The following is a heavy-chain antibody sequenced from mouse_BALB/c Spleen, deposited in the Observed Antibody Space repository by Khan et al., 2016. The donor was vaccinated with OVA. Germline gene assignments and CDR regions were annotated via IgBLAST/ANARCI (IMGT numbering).Heavy chain of an antibody. D-gene: IGHD1-1*01. CDR1: GYTFTNYI. J-gene: IGHJ3*01. Sequence: VQLQQSGPELVKPGASVKMSCKASGYTFTNYIIHWVKQKPGQGLEWIGYINPYNDGTKYNEKFKVKATLTSDKSSSTAYLVPSGPTSEASAVSSCARDCGSSVWFAYWGQGTLVTVSA. CDR2: INPYNDGT. CDR3: ARDCGSSVWFAY. V-gene: IGHV1S136*01.